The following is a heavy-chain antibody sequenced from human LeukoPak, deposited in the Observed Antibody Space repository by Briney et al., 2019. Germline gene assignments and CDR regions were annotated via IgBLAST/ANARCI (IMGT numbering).Heavy chain of an antibody. J-gene: IGHJ4*02. CDR3: ARDKLRYFDWLPSPPDY. V-gene: IGHV3-21*01. CDR2: ISSSSSYI. CDR1: GFTFSSYS. Sequence: GGSLRLSCAASGFTFSSYSMNWVRQAPGKGLEWVSSISSSSSYIYYADSVKGRFTISRDNAKNSLYLQMNSLRAEDTAVYYCARDKLRYFDWLPSPPDYWGQGTLVTVSS. D-gene: IGHD3-9*01.